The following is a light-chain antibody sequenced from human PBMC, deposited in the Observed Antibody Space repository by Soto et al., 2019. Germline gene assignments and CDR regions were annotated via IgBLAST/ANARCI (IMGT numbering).Light chain of an antibody. CDR2: LGF. Sequence: DIVMTQSPLSLPVTPGEPASISCRSSQSLLHSNGYNYLDWYLQKPGQSPQLLIYLGFNRASGVPDRFSGSGSGTDFTLKISRVEAEDVGVYYCMQALQTPRRTFGQGTKVEIK. CDR1: QSLLHSNGYNY. V-gene: IGKV2-28*01. J-gene: IGKJ1*01. CDR3: MQALQTPRRT.